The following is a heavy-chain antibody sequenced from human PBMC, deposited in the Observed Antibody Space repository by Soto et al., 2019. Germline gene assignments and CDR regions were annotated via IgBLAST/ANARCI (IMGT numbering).Heavy chain of an antibody. CDR2: IYYSGST. D-gene: IGHD6-19*01. V-gene: IGHV4-30-4*01. CDR3: ARSGLIAVAGTWWFDP. J-gene: IGHJ5*02. Sequence: SETLSLTCTVSGGSISSGDYYWSWIRQPPGKGLEWIGYIYYSGSTYYNPSLKSRVTISVDTSKNQFSLKLSSVTAADTAVYYCARSGLIAVAGTWWFDPWGQGTLVTVSS. CDR1: GGSISSGDYY.